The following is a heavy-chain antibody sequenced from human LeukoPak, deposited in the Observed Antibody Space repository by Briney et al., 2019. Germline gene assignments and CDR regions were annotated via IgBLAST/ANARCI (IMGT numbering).Heavy chain of an antibody. Sequence: PSETLSLTCSVSGDSISSGNFYWGWVRQPPGKGLEWIVSMHHSGRTFYNPSLASRVAISLDTSNNQFSLNLNFVTAADTAVYYCARVSPEYDFDYWGQGTLVTVSS. CDR2: MHHSGRT. J-gene: IGHJ4*02. V-gene: IGHV4-39*07. CDR1: GDSISSGNFY. CDR3: ARVSPEYDFDY. D-gene: IGHD2-2*01.